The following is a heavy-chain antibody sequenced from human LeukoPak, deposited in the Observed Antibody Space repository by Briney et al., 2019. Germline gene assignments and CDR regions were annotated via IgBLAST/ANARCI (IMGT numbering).Heavy chain of an antibody. V-gene: IGHV4-59*01. CDR1: GGSIRYYY. CDR2: IYCNGST. Sequence: SETLSLTCTVSGGSIRYYYWSWIRQSPGKGLEWIGYIYCNGSTNYNPSLKSRVTISVDMSKNRFSLKMSSVTAADTAVYYCARKGGLFDYWGQGRLVTVSS. J-gene: IGHJ4*02. CDR3: ARKGGLFDY. D-gene: IGHD2-15*01.